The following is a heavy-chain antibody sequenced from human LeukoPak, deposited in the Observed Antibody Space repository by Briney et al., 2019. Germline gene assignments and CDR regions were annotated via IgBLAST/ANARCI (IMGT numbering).Heavy chain of an antibody. CDR3: ARYYYDSSEYYFDY. CDR1: GFTFSSYW. V-gene: IGHV3-74*01. J-gene: IGHJ4*02. D-gene: IGHD3-22*01. Sequence: GGSLRLSCAASGFTFSSYWMHWVCQAPGKGLVWVSRINSDGSSTSYADSVKGRFTISRDNAKNTLYLQMNSLRAEDTAVYYCARYYYDSSEYYFDYWGQGTLVTVSS. CDR2: INSDGSST.